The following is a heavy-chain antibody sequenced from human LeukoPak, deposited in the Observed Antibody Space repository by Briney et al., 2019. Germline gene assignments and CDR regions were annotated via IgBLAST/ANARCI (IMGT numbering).Heavy chain of an antibody. V-gene: IGHV3-30-3*01. CDR2: ISYDGSNK. CDR3: AKEETAAGPAEYFQH. Sequence: GGSLRLSCAASGFTFSTYAMHWVRQGPGKGLEWVAVISYDGSNKYYADSVKGRFTISRDNSKNTLYLQMNSLRAEDTAVYYCAKEETAAGPAEYFQHWGQGTLVTVSS. J-gene: IGHJ1*01. D-gene: IGHD6-13*01. CDR1: GFTFSTYA.